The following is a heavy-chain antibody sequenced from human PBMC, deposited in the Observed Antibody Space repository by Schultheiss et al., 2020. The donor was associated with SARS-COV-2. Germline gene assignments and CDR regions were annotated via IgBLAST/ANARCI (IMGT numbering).Heavy chain of an antibody. Sequence: ASVKVSCKASGYTFTDYYIHWVRQAPGQGLEWMGFVNPSGGSTVYAQNLQGRVTVTRDTSTSTVYMELNSLTSEDTAVYYCARNTGSGLDYWGQGTLVTVSS. D-gene: IGHD6-19*01. CDR3: ARNTGSGLDY. CDR2: VNPSGGST. J-gene: IGHJ4*02. CDR1: GYTFTDYY. V-gene: IGHV1-46*04.